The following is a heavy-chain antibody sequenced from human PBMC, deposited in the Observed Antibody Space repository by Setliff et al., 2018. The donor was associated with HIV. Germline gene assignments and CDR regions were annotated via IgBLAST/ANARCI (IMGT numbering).Heavy chain of an antibody. J-gene: IGHJ6*03. CDR2: ITSSSRTI. CDR1: GFTFSSYS. CDR3: ARGGENMKNYYYYYMDV. Sequence: SLRLSCAASGFTFSSYSMNWVHQAPGKGLEWVSYITSSSRTIYYADSVKGRFTISRDNAKNSLYLQLDSLRDEDTAVYYCARGGENMKNYYYYYMDVWGKGTTVTVSS. V-gene: IGHV3-48*02. D-gene: IGHD3-16*01.